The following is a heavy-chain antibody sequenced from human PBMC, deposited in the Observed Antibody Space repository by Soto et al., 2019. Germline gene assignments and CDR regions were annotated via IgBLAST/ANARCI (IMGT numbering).Heavy chain of an antibody. D-gene: IGHD2-21*01. CDR1: GFPFDDYA. J-gene: IGHJ6*02. CDR2: ISWNSGSI. Sequence: GGSLRLSCAASGFPFDDYAMHLVRQGPGKGLEWVSGISWNSGSIGYADSVKGRFTISRDNAKNSLYLQMNSLRAEDTALYYCAKEAIDYFHYGMDVWGQGTWVTLSS. V-gene: IGHV3-9*01. CDR3: AKEAIDYFHYGMDV.